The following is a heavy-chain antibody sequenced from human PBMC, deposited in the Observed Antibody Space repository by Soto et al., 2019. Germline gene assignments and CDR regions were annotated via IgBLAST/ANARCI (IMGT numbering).Heavy chain of an antibody. D-gene: IGHD3-22*01. Sequence: QVQLVQSGAEVKKPGSSVKVSCKASGGTFSSYAFSWVRQAPGQGLEWKGGIIPMFDTANYAQKFQDRVTISADESTSTAYMELSSLTSEDTAVYYCARSLTYYYETSGYYLGNIWGQGTLVTVSS. CDR1: GGTFSSYA. V-gene: IGHV1-69*01. CDR2: IIPMFDTA. J-gene: IGHJ4*02. CDR3: ARSLTYYYETSGYYLGNI.